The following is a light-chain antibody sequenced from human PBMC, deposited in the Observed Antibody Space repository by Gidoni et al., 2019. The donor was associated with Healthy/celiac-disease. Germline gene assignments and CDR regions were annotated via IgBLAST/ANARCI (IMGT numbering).Light chain of an antibody. CDR1: QSVSSSY. J-gene: IGKJ2*01. CDR2: GAS. V-gene: IGKV3-20*01. CDR3: QQYGSSRGYT. Sequence: EIVLTQSPGTLSLSPGERATLSCRASQSVSSSYLAWYQQKPGQAPRLLIYGASSRATGIPDRFSGSGSGTDFTLTISRLEPEDFAVYYCQQYGSSRGYTFGQGPKLEIK.